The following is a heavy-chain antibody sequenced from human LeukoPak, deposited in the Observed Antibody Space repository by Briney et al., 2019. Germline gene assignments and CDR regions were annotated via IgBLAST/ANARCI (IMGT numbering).Heavy chain of an antibody. CDR3: AKLGLSGYWNFDL. CDR1: ESTFSSFP. Sequence: PGGSLRLSCTASESTFSSFPMSWVRQAPGRGLEWISSISSSGSHIYYADSLKGRFTVSRDNAKNSLYVQINSLRAEDRAVYYCAKLGLSGYWNFDLWVRGTLGSVSS. J-gene: IGHJ2*01. CDR2: ISSSGSHI. V-gene: IGHV3-21*01. D-gene: IGHD3-3*02.